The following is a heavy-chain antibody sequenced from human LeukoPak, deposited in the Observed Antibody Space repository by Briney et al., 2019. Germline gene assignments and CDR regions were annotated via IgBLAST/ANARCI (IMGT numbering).Heavy chain of an antibody. J-gene: IGHJ4*02. CDR2: INPNSGGT. CDR3: ARANCSGGSCHSPYFDF. D-gene: IGHD2-15*01. V-gene: IGHV1-2*02. CDR1: GYSFIDYY. Sequence: ASVKVSCKPSGYSFIDYYIHWVRQAPGQGLEWMGWINPNSGGTDYAQKFQGRVTMTRDTSISTVYIELNRLTSDATAVYYCARANCSGGSCHSPYFDFWGQGTLVTVSS.